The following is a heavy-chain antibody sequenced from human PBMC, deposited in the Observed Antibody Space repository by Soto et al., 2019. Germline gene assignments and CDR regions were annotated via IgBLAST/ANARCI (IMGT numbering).Heavy chain of an antibody. V-gene: IGHV4-59*01. D-gene: IGHD2-21*02. J-gene: IGHJ6*02. CDR3: ARDLWGYCGTDCYPLDV. CDR1: GGSISRYY. CDR2: LYNAGST. Sequence: SETLSLTCIASGGSISRYYWSWIRQPPGKGLEWIGYLYNAGSTIYNPSLKSRVTISVDMSQNQFSLNLNYVTAADTAVYYCARDLWGYCGTDCYPLDVWGQGTTVT.